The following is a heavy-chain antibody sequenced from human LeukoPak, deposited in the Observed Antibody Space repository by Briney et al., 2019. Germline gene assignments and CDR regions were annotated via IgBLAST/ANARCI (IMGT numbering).Heavy chain of an antibody. D-gene: IGHD5-12*01. CDR1: GGSFSGYY. CDR2: INHNGST. CDR3: ARPWTVATHYYMDV. J-gene: IGHJ6*03. V-gene: IGHV4-34*01. Sequence: PSETLSLTCAVYGGSFSGYYWSWIRQPPGKGLEWIGEINHNGSTNYNPSLKSRVTISVDTSKNQFSLKLSSVTAADTAVYYCARPWTVATHYYMDVWGKGTTVTVSS.